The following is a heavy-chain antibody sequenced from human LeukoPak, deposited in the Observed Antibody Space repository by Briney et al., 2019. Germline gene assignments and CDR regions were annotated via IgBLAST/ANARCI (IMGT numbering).Heavy chain of an antibody. V-gene: IGHV1-2*02. CDR3: ARSGDYGDYVFSDY. D-gene: IGHD4-17*01. J-gene: IGHJ4*02. CDR1: GYTFTGYY. Sequence: ASVKASCKASGYTFTGYYMHWVRQAPGQGLEWMGWINPNSGGTNYAQKFQGRVTMTRDTSISTAYMELSRLRSDDTAVYYCARSGDYGDYVFSDYWGQGTLVTVSS. CDR2: INPNSGGT.